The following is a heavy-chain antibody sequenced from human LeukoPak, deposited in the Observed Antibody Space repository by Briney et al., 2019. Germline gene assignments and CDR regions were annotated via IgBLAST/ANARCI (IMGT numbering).Heavy chain of an antibody. V-gene: IGHV4-39*01. D-gene: IGHD3-22*01. CDR1: GGSISSSSYY. CDR2: IYYTGST. J-gene: IGHJ4*02. Sequence: SGTLSLTCTVSGGSISSSSYYWGWIRQPPGKGLEWIGTIYYTGSTYYNPSLKSRVTISIDTSKNQFSLRLSSVTAADTAVYFCARASNYFDILYWGQGTLVTVSS. CDR3: ARASNYFDILY.